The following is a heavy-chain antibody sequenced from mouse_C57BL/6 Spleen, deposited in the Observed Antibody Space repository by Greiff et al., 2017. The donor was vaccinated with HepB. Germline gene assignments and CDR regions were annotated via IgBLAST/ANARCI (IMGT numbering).Heavy chain of an antibody. V-gene: IGHV1-61*01. CDR3: AREGPYYYGSSYPAWFAY. CDR2: IYPSDSET. Sequence: VQLQQPGAELVRPGSSVKLSCKASGYTFTSYWMDWVKQRPGQGLEWIGNIYPSDSETHYNQKFKDKATLTVDKSSSTAYMQLSSLTSEDSAVYYCAREGPYYYGSSYPAWFAYWGQGTLVTVSA. CDR1: GYTFTSYW. D-gene: IGHD1-1*01. J-gene: IGHJ3*01.